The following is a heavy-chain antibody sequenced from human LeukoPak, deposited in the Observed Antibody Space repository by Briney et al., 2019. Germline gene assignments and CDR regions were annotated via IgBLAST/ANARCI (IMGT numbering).Heavy chain of an antibody. Sequence: GGSLRLSCAASELTFTSYAMGWVGQAPGKGLGWAPAISGSGGSTYYADSVKGRFTISRDNSKNTLYLQMNSLRAEDTAVYYCAKTIYYYDSSGYYDYWGQGTLVTVSS. CDR2: ISGSGGST. D-gene: IGHD3-22*01. CDR3: AKTIYYYDSSGYYDY. V-gene: IGHV3-23*01. J-gene: IGHJ4*02. CDR1: ELTFTSYA.